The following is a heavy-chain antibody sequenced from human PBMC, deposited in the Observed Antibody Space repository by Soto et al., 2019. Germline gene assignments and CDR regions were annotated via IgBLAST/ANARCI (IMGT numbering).Heavy chain of an antibody. D-gene: IGHD7-27*01. CDR3: ARTRRRNWDLYGMDV. Sequence: SGPTLVNPTQILTLTCTFSGFSLSTSGMCVSWIRQPPGKALEWLARIDWDDDKYYSTSLKTRLTISKDTSKNQVVLTMTNMNPVDTATYYCARTRRRNWDLYGMDVWGQGTTVTVSS. V-gene: IGHV2-70*11. J-gene: IGHJ6*02. CDR1: GFSLSTSGMC. CDR2: IDWDDDK.